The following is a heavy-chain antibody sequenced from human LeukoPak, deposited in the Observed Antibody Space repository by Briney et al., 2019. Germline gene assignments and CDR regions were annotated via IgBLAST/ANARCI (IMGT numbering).Heavy chain of an antibody. J-gene: IGHJ4*02. CDR2: IITILGIA. D-gene: IGHD3-22*01. Sequence: GASVNVSCKASGGTFSSYAISWVRQAPGEGLEWMGRIITILGIANYAQKFQGRVTITADKSTSTAYMELSSLRSEDTAVYYCAIVPLDYYDSSDLDYWGQGTLVTASS. CDR1: GGTFSSYA. V-gene: IGHV1-69*04. CDR3: AIVPLDYYDSSDLDY.